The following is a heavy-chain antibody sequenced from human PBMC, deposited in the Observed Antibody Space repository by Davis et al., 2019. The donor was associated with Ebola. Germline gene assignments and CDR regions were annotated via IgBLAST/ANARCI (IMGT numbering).Heavy chain of an antibody. CDR3: AREEGSSRWQNNWFDY. V-gene: IGHV3-33*08. CDR2: IWYEGTDG. D-gene: IGHD2-2*01. CDR1: GFTFSSYS. J-gene: IGHJ5*01. Sequence: GGSLRLSCAASGFTFSSYSMNWVRQAPGKGLEWVSSIWYEGTDGNYADSVRGRFIISRDDSKNTLYLQMNSLRVEDTAIYYCAREEGSSRWQNNWFDYWGQGTLVTVSS.